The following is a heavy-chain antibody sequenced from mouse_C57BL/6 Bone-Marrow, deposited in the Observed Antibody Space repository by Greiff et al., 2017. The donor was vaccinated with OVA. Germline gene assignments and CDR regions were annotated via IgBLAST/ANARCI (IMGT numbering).Heavy chain of an antibody. Sequence: VQLQQSGPELVKPGASVKISCKASGYSFTGYYMNWVKQSPEKSLEWIGEINPSTGGTTYNQKFKAKATLTVDKSSSTAYMQLKSLTSEDSAIYYRARDYFGSSYECHSMDDWGPGNPVPVSS. V-gene: IGHV1-42*01. CDR2: INPSTGGT. CDR1: GYSFTGYY. D-gene: IGHD1-1*01. J-gene: IGHJ4*01. CDR3: ARDYFGSSYECHSMDD.